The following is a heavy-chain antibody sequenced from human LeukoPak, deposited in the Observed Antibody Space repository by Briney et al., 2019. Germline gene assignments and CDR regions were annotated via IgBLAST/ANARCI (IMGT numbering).Heavy chain of an antibody. CDR2: INPNSGGT. V-gene: IGHV1-2*06. CDR3: AREDFGDYYFDY. D-gene: IGHD4-17*01. CDR1: GYTFTGYY. J-gene: IGHJ4*02. Sequence: ASVKVSCKASGYTFTGYYMHWVRQAPGQGLEWMGRINPNSGGTNYAQKFQGRVTITRDTSISTAYMELSRLRSDDTAVYSCAREDFGDYYFDYWGQGTLVTVSS.